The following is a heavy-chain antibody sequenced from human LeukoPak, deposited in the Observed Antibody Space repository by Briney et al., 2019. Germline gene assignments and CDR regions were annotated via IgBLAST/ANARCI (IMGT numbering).Heavy chain of an antibody. CDR2: FDPEDGET. J-gene: IGHJ6*02. Sequence: ASVKVSCKVSGYTLTELSMHWVRQAPGKGLEWMGGFDPEDGETIYAQKFQGRVTMTEDTSTDTAYMELRSLRSDDTAVYYCAVISGASNGVWGQGTTVTVSS. V-gene: IGHV1-24*01. CDR1: GYTLTELS. D-gene: IGHD2-15*01. CDR3: AVISGASNGV.